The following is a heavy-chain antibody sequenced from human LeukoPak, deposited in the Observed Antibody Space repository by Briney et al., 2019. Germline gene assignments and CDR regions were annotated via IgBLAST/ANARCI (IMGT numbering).Heavy chain of an antibody. V-gene: IGHV3-23*01. CDR2: ISGGGGTT. D-gene: IGHD5-12*01. CDR1: GFTFSSYA. J-gene: IGHJ4*02. CDR3: AKDREGLSSGYDLEYFDY. Sequence: GGSLRLSCAASGFTFSSYAMNWVRQAPGKGLEWVSAISGGGGTTYYADSVKGRFTISRDNSKNTLFLQMNSLRAEDTAVYYCAKDREGLSSGYDLEYFDYWGQGTLVTVSS.